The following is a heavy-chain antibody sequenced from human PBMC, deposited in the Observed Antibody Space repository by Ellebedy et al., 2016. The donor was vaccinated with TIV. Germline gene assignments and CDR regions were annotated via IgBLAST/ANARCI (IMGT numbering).Heavy chain of an antibody. Sequence: SETLSLTCTVSGGSISTGSYYWGWIRQPPGTGLEWIGSVFYSGITYYNPSLKSRLTVSVDTSNNQFSLRLSSVTPADTAVYYCARQQVSFFWSGYYLDWFDPWGQGTLVTVSS. CDR1: GGSISTGSYY. CDR3: ARQQVSFFWSGYYLDWFDP. V-gene: IGHV4-39*01. D-gene: IGHD3-3*01. CDR2: VFYSGIT. J-gene: IGHJ5*02.